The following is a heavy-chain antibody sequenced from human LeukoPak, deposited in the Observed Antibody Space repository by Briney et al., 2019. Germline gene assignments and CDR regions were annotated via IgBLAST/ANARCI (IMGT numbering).Heavy chain of an antibody. CDR3: AGEEVRGVIITHFYYYYYGMDV. CDR2: ISAYNGNT. CDR1: GYTFTGYY. D-gene: IGHD3-10*01. V-gene: IGHV1-18*04. J-gene: IGHJ6*02. Sequence: ASVKVSCKASGYTFTGYYMHWVRQAPGQGLEWMGWISAYNGNTNYAQKLQGRVTMTTDTSTSTAYMELRSLRSDDTAVYYCAGEEVRGVIITHFYYYYYGMDVWGQGTTVTVSS.